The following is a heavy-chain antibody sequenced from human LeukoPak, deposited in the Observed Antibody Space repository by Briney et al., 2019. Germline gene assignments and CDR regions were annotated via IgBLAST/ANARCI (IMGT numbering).Heavy chain of an antibody. D-gene: IGHD4-17*01. CDR1: GFTFSSYT. V-gene: IGHV3-21*01. CDR2: ISSSSSYI. J-gene: IGHJ4*02. Sequence: PGGSLRLSCAASGFTFSSYTMNWVRQAPGKGLEWVSAISSSSSYIYYADSVKGRFTISRHNAKRSLYLQMNSLRGEDTAVYYCARDLGGYGDYGTNFDYWGQGTLVTASS. CDR3: ARDLGGYGDYGTNFDY.